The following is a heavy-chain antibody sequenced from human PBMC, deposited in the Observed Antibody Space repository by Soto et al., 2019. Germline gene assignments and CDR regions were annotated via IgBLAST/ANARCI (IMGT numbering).Heavy chain of an antibody. CDR3: ASLNCSGVSCYDY. D-gene: IGHD2-15*01. CDR2: IYSGGST. V-gene: IGHV3-53*01. Sequence: SLRLSCAASGFTVSSNYMSWVRQAPGKGLEWVSVIYSGGSTYYADSVKGRFTISRDNSKNTLYLQMNSLRAEDTAVYYCASLNCSGVSCYDYWGQGTLVTVSS. CDR1: GFTVSSNY. J-gene: IGHJ4*02.